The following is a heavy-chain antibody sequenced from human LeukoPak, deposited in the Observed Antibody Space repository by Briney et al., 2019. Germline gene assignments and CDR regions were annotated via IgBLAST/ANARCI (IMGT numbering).Heavy chain of an antibody. CDR3: ATETTRNAFDI. J-gene: IGHJ3*02. D-gene: IGHD4-17*01. CDR1: GGSISSYY. Sequence: SETLSLTCTVSGGSISSYYWSWIRQPPGKGLEWIGYIYYSGSTNYNPSLKSRVTISVDTSKNQFSLKLSSVTAADTAVYYCATETTRNAFDIWGQGTTVTVSS. V-gene: IGHV4-59*01. CDR2: IYYSGST.